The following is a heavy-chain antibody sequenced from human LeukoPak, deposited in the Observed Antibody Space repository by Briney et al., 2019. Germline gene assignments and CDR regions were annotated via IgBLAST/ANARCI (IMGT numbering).Heavy chain of an antibody. D-gene: IGHD3-3*01. Sequence: GESLMISCKGSGYSFTSYWIGWVRQMPGKGLEWMGIIYPGDSDTRYSPSFQGQVTISADKSISTAYLQWSSLKASDTAMYYCARLPYYDFWSGPYYYYYMDVWGKGTTVTVSS. CDR3: ARLPYYDFWSGPYYYYYMDV. V-gene: IGHV5-51*01. J-gene: IGHJ6*03. CDR2: IYPGDSDT. CDR1: GYSFTSYW.